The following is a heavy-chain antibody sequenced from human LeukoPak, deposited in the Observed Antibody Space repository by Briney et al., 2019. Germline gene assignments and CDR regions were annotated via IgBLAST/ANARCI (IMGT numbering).Heavy chain of an antibody. J-gene: IGHJ3*02. Sequence: PGGSLRLSCAGSGFSFTGYWMHWVRQVPGRGLVWVARIDSDGSLQSDGSSPSYADSVKGRFTISRDNAKNTLYLQMNSLRAEDTAVYYCARDQAHSFDIWGQGTMVTVSS. CDR1: GFSFTGYW. V-gene: IGHV3-74*01. CDR3: ARDQAHSFDI. CDR2: IDSDGSLQSDGSSP.